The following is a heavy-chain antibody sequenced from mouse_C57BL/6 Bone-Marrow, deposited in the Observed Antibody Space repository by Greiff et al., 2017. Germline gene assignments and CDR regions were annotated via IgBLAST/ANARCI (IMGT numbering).Heavy chain of an antibody. J-gene: IGHJ1*03. CDR3: AKLGLYFDV. CDR1: GYSITSGYY. Sequence: VQLKESGPGLVKPSPSLSLTCSVTGYSITSGYYWNWIRQFPGNKLEWMGYISYDGSNNYNPSLKNRISITRDTSKNQFFLKLNSVTTEDTATYYCAKLGLYFDVWGTGTTVTVSS. D-gene: IGHD4-1*01. CDR2: ISYDGSN. V-gene: IGHV3-6*01.